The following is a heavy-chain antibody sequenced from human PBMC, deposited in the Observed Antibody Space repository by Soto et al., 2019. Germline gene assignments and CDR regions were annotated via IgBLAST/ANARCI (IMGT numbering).Heavy chain of an antibody. Sequence: EVQLVESGGGLVQPGGSLRLSCAASGFSFSTYSMNWVRQAPGKGLEWVSYISSRSYTIYYVDSVKGRFTISRDNAKNSLYLQINSLRDEDTAVYYCARGGSSSDSGMDVWGQGTTITVSS. V-gene: IGHV3-48*02. J-gene: IGHJ6*02. CDR3: ARGGSSSDSGMDV. CDR1: GFSFSTYS. CDR2: ISSRSYTI. D-gene: IGHD6-6*01.